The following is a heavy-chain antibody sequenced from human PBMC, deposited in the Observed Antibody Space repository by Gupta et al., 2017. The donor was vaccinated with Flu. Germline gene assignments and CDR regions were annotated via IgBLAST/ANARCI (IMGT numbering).Heavy chain of an antibody. CDR3: AREDCNNGVCYFDY. J-gene: IGHJ4*02. V-gene: IGHV3-7*01. D-gene: IGHD2-8*01. Sequence: QCPGKGLEWVANIKQDGSEKYYVDSVKGRFTISRDNAKNSLYLKMNSLRAEDTAVYYCAREDCNNGVCYFDYWGQGTLVTGSS. CDR2: IKQDGSEK.